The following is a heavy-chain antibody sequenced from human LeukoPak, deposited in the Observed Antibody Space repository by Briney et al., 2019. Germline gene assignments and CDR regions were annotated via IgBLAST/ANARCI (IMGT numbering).Heavy chain of an antibody. D-gene: IGHD2-2*01. CDR1: GFTFSSYS. CDR2: ISSSSDTI. CDR3: ARGSSNFYFDY. Sequence: GGSLRLSCAASGFTFSSYSMNWVRQAPGKGLEWISYISSSSDTIYYADSVKGQFTISRDNAKNSLYLQVNNLRAEDTAVYYCARGSSNFYFDYWGQGTLVTVSS. V-gene: IGHV3-48*01. J-gene: IGHJ4*02.